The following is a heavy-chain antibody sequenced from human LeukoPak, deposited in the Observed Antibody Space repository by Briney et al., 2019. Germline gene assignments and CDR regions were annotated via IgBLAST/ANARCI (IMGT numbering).Heavy chain of an antibody. Sequence: GGSLRLSCAASGFTFDVYSMHWVRQAPREGLGWVSGISWNSGSIGYADSVKGRFTNSRDNAKNSLYLQMNSLRAEDTALYYCTKVSSSGGGFDYWGQGTLVTVSS. V-gene: IGHV3-9*01. CDR3: TKVSSSGGGFDY. J-gene: IGHJ4*02. D-gene: IGHD2-15*01. CDR2: ISWNSGSI. CDR1: GFTFDVYS.